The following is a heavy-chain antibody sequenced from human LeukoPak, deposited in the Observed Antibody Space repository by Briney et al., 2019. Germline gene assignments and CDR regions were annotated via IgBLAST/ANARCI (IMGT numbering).Heavy chain of an antibody. CDR3: ALDRTSSFFDFYYYIDV. CDR1: GGSIRSNSYY. Sequence: SETLSPTCSVYGGSIRSNSYYWAWIRQPPGKGLEWLGSIVHTGSTENNPSLNSRATMSVDPSKHQFSRKLSSVTAADTAVSSCALDRTSSFFDFYYYIDVWGKGTTVTVSS. D-gene: IGHD2-2*01. V-gene: IGHV4-39*01. J-gene: IGHJ6*03. CDR2: IVHTGST.